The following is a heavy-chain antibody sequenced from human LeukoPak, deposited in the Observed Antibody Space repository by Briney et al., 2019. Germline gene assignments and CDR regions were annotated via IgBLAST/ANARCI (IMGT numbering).Heavy chain of an antibody. Sequence: SETLSLTCTVSGGSISSYYWSWIRQPPGKGLEWIGYIYYSGSTNYNPSLKSRVTISVDTSKNQFSLKLSSVTAADTAVYYCASTKPSRWALKAYFDYWGQGTLVTVSS. V-gene: IGHV4-59*08. CDR1: GGSISSYY. J-gene: IGHJ4*02. CDR3: ASTKPSRWALKAYFDY. CDR2: IYYSGST. D-gene: IGHD4-23*01.